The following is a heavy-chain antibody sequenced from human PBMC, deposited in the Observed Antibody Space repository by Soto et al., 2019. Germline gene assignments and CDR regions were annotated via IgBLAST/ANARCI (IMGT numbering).Heavy chain of an antibody. J-gene: IGHJ4*02. Sequence: SETLSLTCTVSGGSISSDSYYWGWIRQSPEKGLEWIASISYSGSTYYNPTLKSRLIISVDTSKNQFSLNLTSVTAADTAVYYCGPRGAVADPRGYWGQGTLVTVSS. CDR3: GPRGAVADPRGY. CDR1: GGSISSDSYY. D-gene: IGHD6-19*01. CDR2: ISYSGST. V-gene: IGHV4-39*01.